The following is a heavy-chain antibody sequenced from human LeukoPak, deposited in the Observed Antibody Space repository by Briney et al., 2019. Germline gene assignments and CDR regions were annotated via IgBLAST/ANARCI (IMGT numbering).Heavy chain of an antibody. D-gene: IGHD3-10*01. J-gene: IGHJ3*02. Sequence: ASVKVSCKASGGTFSSYAISWVRQAPGQGLEWMGRIIPIFGTAYYAQKFQGRVTITTDESTSTAYMELSSLRSEDTAVYYCAPAPITMVRGVITSDAFDIWGQGTMVTVSS. V-gene: IGHV1-69*05. CDR2: IIPIFGTA. CDR1: GGTFSSYA. CDR3: APAPITMVRGVITSDAFDI.